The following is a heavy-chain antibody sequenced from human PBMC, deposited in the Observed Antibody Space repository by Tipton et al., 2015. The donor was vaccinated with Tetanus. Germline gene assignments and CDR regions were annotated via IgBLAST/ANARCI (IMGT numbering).Heavy chain of an antibody. CDR1: GGSFSGYY. CDR2: INHSGST. CDR3: ARTGSSSSSGWPGPWGQPNDY. J-gene: IGHJ4*02. V-gene: IGHV4-34*01. D-gene: IGHD6-19*01. Sequence: TLSLTCAVYGGSFSGYYWSWIRQPPGKGLEWIGEINHSGSTNYNPSLKSRVTISVDTSKNQFSLKLSSVTAADTAVYYCARTGSSSSSGWPGPWGQPNDYWGQGTLVTVSS.